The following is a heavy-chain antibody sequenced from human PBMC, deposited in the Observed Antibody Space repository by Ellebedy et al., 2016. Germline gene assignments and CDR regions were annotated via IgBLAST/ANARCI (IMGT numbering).Heavy chain of an antibody. J-gene: IGHJ4*02. CDR3: ARGFGGSYESYFDN. Sequence: GGSLRLSCVGSGFIFSNYIMNWVRQAPGKGLEWVASISSSSAYIFYADSVKGRFTVSRDNANTSLYLQMNSLRAEDTAVYFCARGFGGSYESYFDNWGRGTLITVSS. V-gene: IGHV3-21*01. D-gene: IGHD1-26*01. CDR2: ISSSSAYI. CDR1: GFIFSNYI.